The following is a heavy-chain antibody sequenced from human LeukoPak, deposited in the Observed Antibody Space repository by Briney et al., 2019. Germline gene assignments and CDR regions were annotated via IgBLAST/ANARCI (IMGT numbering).Heavy chain of an antibody. CDR3: ARDLATTSTWEFDY. V-gene: IGHV1-2*02. J-gene: IGHJ4*02. D-gene: IGHD1-26*01. CDR2: IYPNSGGT. CDR1: EYIFTGYY. Sequence: GASVKVSCKASEYIFTGYYMHWVRQAPGQGLEWMGWIYPNSGGTRYAQKFQGRVTMTRDTSISTAYMELSGLTSDDTAVFYCARDLATTSTWEFDYWGQGTLVSVSS.